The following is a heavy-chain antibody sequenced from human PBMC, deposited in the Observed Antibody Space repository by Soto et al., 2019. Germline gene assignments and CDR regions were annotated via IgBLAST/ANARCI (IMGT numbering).Heavy chain of an antibody. CDR2: MTPDSGDT. D-gene: IGHD3-16*01. J-gene: IGHJ5*01. CDR3: ARDPFYGWFDS. Sequence: QVQLVQSGAEVRKPGASVKVSCKASGHTLASYDINWVRQATGQGLKWMGWMTPDSGDTGYVQKIQGRVTMPWDTSIKTAYLELGGLRADDTAVYYCARDPFYGWFDSWGQGTLVIVYS. CDR1: GHTLASYD. V-gene: IGHV1-8*01.